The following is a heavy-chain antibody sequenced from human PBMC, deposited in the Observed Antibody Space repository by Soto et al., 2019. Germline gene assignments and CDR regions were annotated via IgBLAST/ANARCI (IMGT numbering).Heavy chain of an antibody. CDR1: GYTFTSYA. V-gene: IGHV1-3*01. J-gene: IGHJ4*02. D-gene: IGHD3-10*01. Sequence: ASVKVSCKASGYTFTSYAMHWVRQAPGQRLEWMGWINAGNGNTKYSQKFQGRVTITRDTSASTAYMELSSLRSEDTAVYYCARDRIPTLLWFGELRTGVDYWGQGTLVTVSS. CDR2: INAGNGNT. CDR3: ARDRIPTLLWFGELRTGVDY.